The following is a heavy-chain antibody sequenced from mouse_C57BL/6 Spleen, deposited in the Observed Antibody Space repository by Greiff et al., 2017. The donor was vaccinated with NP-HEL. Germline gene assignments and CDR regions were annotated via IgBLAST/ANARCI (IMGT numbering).Heavy chain of an antibody. CDR1: GYAFSSSW. Sequence: QVQLKQSGPELVKPGASVKISCKASGYAFSSSWMNWVKQRPGKGLEWIGRIYPGDGDTNYNGKFKGKATLTADKSSSTAYMQLSSLTSEDSAVYFCARKGGLYYSNPYYAMDYWGQGTSVTVSS. CDR3: ARKGGLYYSNPYYAMDY. J-gene: IGHJ4*01. CDR2: IYPGDGDT. D-gene: IGHD2-5*01. V-gene: IGHV1-82*01.